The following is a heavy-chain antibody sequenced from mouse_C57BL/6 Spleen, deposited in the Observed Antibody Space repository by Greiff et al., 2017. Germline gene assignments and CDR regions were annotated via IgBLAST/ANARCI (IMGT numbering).Heavy chain of an antibody. CDR1: GFTFSDYG. J-gene: IGHJ4*01. CDR2: ISSGSSTI. V-gene: IGHV5-17*01. D-gene: IGHD2-2*01. Sequence: EVKLMESGGGLVKPGGSLKLSCAASGFTFSDYGMHWVRQAPEKGLEWVAYISSGSSTIYYADTVKGRFTISRDNATNTLFLQMTSLRAEDTAMYYSAGGGYPHYDAMDYWGQGTSVTVSS. CDR3: AGGGYPHYDAMDY.